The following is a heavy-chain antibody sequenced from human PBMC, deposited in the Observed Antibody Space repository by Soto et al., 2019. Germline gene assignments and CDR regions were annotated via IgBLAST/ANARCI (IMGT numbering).Heavy chain of an antibody. CDR3: ARGGWSLKPDNTWDYGMDV. D-gene: IGHD1-26*01. V-gene: IGHV1-3*01. J-gene: IGHJ6*02. Sequence: KVSCKASGYTFTSYAMHWVRQAPGQRLEWMGWINAGNGNTKYSQKFQGRVTITRDTSASTAYMELSSLRSEDTAVYYCARGGWSLKPDNTWDYGMDVWGQGTTVTVSS. CDR1: GYTFTSYA. CDR2: INAGNGNT.